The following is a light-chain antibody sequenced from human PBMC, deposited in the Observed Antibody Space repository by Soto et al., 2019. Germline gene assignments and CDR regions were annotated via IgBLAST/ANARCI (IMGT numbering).Light chain of an antibody. V-gene: IGKV1-6*01. CDR3: LQDYTFPWT. CDR2: ASS. CDR1: QDIRND. Sequence: AIQMTQSPSSLSASVEDRVTITCRASQDIRNDLGWFQQKPGKAPKLLIYASSGLQTGVPSRFSGSGSGTEFTLTISSLQPEDFATYYCLQDYTFPWTFGQGTKVEIK. J-gene: IGKJ1*01.